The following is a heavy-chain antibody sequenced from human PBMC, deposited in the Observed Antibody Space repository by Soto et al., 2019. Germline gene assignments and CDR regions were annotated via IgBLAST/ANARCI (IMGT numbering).Heavy chain of an antibody. Sequence: NPSETLSLTCAVSGYSISSGYYWGWIRQPPGKGLEWIGSIYHSGSTYYNPSLKSRVTISVDTSKNQFSLKLSSVTAADTAVYYCATRKRYCSSTRCYFYWAFDYWGQGTLVTVSS. CDR1: GYSISSGYY. D-gene: IGHD2-2*01. J-gene: IGHJ4*02. CDR3: ATRKRYCSSTRCYFYWAFDY. V-gene: IGHV4-38-2*01. CDR2: IYHSGST.